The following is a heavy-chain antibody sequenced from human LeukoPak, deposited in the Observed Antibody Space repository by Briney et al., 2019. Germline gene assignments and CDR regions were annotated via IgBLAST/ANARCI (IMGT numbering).Heavy chain of an antibody. CDR3: ARDTYYYGSGTLSEAFDI. V-gene: IGHV4-34*01. Sequence: SETLSLTCAVYGGSFSGYYWSWIRQPPGKGLEWIGEINHSGSTNYNPSLKSRVTISVDTSKNQFSLKLSSVTAADTAVYYCARDTYYYGSGTLSEAFDIWGQGTMVTVSS. CDR1: GGSFSGYY. CDR2: INHSGST. D-gene: IGHD3-10*01. J-gene: IGHJ3*02.